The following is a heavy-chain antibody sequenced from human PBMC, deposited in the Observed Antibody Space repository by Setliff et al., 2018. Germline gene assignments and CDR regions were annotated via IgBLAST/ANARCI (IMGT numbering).Heavy chain of an antibody. CDR3: ARLGYRGDLDY. CDR1: GGSISHHY. Sequence: PSETLSLTCTVSGGSISHHYWSWIRQPPGKGLEWVGYMYNSGNTNYNPSLRRRVAISVDKSKNQFSLKLSSVTAADTAVYYCARLGYRGDLDYWGQGTLVTVSS. D-gene: IGHD5-12*01. CDR2: MYNSGNT. J-gene: IGHJ4*02. V-gene: IGHV4-59*08.